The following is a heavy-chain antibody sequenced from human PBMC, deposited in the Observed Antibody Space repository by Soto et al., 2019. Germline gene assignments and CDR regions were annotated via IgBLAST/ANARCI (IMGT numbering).Heavy chain of an antibody. Sequence: GESLRISCKGSEYSFTSYWIDWVSQMPAKGLEWMGIIYPGDSDTSYSPSFQGQVTISADKSISTAYLQWSSLKASDTATYYCSKLATCDFWSGNFDYLGQADLVTVAS. D-gene: IGHD3-3*01. CDR1: EYSFTSYW. V-gene: IGHV5-51*01. CDR3: SKLATCDFWSGNFDY. J-gene: IGHJ4*02. CDR2: IYPGDSDT.